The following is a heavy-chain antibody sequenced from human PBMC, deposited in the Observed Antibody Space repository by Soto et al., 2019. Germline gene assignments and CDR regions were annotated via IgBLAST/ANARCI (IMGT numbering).Heavy chain of an antibody. J-gene: IGHJ6*02. Sequence: VQLVESGGGLIQPGGSLRLSCAAFGLTVSGKKYMAWVRQAPGKGLEWVGVISSDGGNKDYAASVKGRFIISRDNFKKTVSLELSSLRREDTAVYYCARGVTGTNYGVDVWGQGTTVTVSS. D-gene: IGHD1-7*01. CDR1: GLTVSGK. CDR3: ARGVTGTNYGVDV. V-gene: IGHV3-30*03. CDR2: ISSDGGNK.